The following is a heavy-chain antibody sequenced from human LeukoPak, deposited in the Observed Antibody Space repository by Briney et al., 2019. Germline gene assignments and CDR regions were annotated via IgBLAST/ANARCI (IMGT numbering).Heavy chain of an antibody. Sequence: PGGSLRLSYSASGFTFTGYVMSWVRQAPGNGLEWVSGISGSGGSTYYADSVKGRFTISRDNSKNTVFLQMNSLRDEDTALYYCASSSSRYYFDYWGQGALVTVYS. CDR2: ISGSGGST. J-gene: IGHJ4*02. V-gene: IGHV3-23*01. CDR1: GFTFTGYV. D-gene: IGHD6-13*01. CDR3: ASSSSRYYFDY.